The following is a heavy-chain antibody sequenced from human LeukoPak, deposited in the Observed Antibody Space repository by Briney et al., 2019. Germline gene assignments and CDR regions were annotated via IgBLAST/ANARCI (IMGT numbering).Heavy chain of an antibody. V-gene: IGHV3-48*02. J-gene: IGHJ4*02. Sequence: GGSLRLSCAASGFTLSDYYMNWVRQAPGKGLEWVSYISSTSSTMYYAGSVKGRFTISRDNAKNSLYLQMNSLRDEDTAVYYCARESAYAFWYWGQGTLVAVSS. CDR2: ISSTSSTM. D-gene: IGHD3-3*01. CDR3: ARESAYAFWY. CDR1: GFTLSDYY.